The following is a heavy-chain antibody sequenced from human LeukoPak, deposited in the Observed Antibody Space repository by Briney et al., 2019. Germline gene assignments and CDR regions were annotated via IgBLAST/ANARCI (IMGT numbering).Heavy chain of an antibody. CDR3: ARLGFSGSYDY. J-gene: IGHJ4*02. D-gene: IGHD1-26*01. CDR2: VNPSGGST. Sequence: GASVKVSCKASGYSFTSYYLHWVRQAPGQGLEWMGIVNPSGGSTTYAQRFQGRVTMTRDTSTSTVYMDLSSLRSEDTAVYYCARLGFSGSYDYWGQGTLFTVSS. CDR1: GYSFTSYY. V-gene: IGHV1-46*01.